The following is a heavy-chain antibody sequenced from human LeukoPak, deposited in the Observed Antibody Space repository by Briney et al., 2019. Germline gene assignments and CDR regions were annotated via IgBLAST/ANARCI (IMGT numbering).Heavy chain of an antibody. V-gene: IGHV4-4*07. CDR3: ARMSVRLGYFDY. D-gene: IGHD3-9*01. CDR2: IYTSGST. Sequence: SETLSLTCTVSGGSISSYYWSWIRQPAGKGLEWIGRIYTSGSTNYNPSLKSRVSISVDTAKNHFSLKLSPVTAADTAVYYCARMSVRLGYFDYWGQGTLVTVSS. J-gene: IGHJ4*02. CDR1: GGSISSYY.